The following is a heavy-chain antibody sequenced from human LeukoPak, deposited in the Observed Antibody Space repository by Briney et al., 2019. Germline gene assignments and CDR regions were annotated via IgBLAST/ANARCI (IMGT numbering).Heavy chain of an antibody. Sequence: SETLSLTXTVSGGSISSYYWSWIRQPAGKGLEWIGRIYTSGSTNYNPSLKSRVTMSVDTSKNQFSLKLSSVTAADTAVYYCAREGIVVAQNAFDIWGQRTMVTVSS. CDR1: GGSISSYY. CDR3: AREGIVVAQNAFDI. D-gene: IGHD2-2*01. V-gene: IGHV4-4*07. J-gene: IGHJ3*02. CDR2: IYTSGST.